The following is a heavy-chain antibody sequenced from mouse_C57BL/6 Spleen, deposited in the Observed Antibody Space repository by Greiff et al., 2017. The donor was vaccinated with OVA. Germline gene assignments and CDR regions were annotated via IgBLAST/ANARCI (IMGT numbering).Heavy chain of an antibody. CDR1: GFTFSDYY. V-gene: IGHV5-16*01. CDR3: ARDGGNNWYFDV. Sequence: EVKVVESEGGLVQPGSSMKLSCTASGFTFSDYYMAWVRQVPEKGLEWVANINYDGSSTYYLDSLKSRFIISRDNAKNILYLQMSSLKSEDTATYYCARDGGNNWYFDVWGTGTTVTVSS. D-gene: IGHD2-1*01. J-gene: IGHJ1*03. CDR2: INYDGSST.